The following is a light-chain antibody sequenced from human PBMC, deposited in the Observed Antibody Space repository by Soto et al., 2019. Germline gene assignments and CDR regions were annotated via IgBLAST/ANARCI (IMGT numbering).Light chain of an antibody. J-gene: IGKJ1*01. CDR3: QHYNSYSEA. CDR2: KAS. V-gene: IGKV1-5*03. Sequence: DIQMTQSPSTLSGSVGDRVTITCRARQTISSWLAWYQQKPGKAPKLLIYKASTLKSEVPSRFSGSGSGTEFTLTIRSLQPDDFATYYCQHYNSYSEAFGQGTKVELK. CDR1: QTISSW.